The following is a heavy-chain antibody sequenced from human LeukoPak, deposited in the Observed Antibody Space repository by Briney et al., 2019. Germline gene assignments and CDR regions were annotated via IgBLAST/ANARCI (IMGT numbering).Heavy chain of an antibody. J-gene: IGHJ5*02. CDR3: ARDMYGGNSGGWFDP. CDR2: IIPIFGTA. CDR1: GGTFSSYA. Sequence: SVKVSCKASGGTFSSYATSWVRQAPGQGLEWMGGIIPIFGTANYAQKFQGRVTITADESTSTAYMELSSLRSEDTAVYYCARDMYGGNSGGWFDPWGQGTLVTVSS. V-gene: IGHV1-69*13. D-gene: IGHD4-23*01.